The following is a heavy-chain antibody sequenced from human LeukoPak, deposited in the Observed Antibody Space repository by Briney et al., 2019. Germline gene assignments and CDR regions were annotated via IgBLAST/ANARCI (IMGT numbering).Heavy chain of an antibody. Sequence: SQTLSLTCTVSGGSISSGSYYWSWIRQPAGKGLEWIGRIYTSGSTNYNPSLKSRVTISVDTSKNQFSLKLSSVTAADTAVYYRARDFLGYSSSWYSGVWGQGTLVTVSS. V-gene: IGHV4-61*02. CDR3: ARDFLGYSSSWYSGV. CDR2: IYTSGST. J-gene: IGHJ4*02. CDR1: GGSISSGSYY. D-gene: IGHD6-13*01.